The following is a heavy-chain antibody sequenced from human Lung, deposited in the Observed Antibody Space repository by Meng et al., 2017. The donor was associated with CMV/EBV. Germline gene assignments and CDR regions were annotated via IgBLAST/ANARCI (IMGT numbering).Heavy chain of an antibody. Sequence: QVQSQDAGPGLVKPSQTLSLTCTVSGGSISSGGFYWSWIRQHPGKGLEWIGYIYYSGSTYYNPSLRSRVAISIDTSKNQFSLKLTSVTAADTAVYFCARTNYGDYNWFDPWGQGTLVTVSS. V-gene: IGHV4-31*03. J-gene: IGHJ5*02. CDR3: ARTNYGDYNWFDP. CDR2: IYYSGST. CDR1: GGSISSGGFY. D-gene: IGHD4-17*01.